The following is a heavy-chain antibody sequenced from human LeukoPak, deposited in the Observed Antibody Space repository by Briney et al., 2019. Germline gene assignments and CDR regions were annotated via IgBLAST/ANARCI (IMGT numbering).Heavy chain of an antibody. CDR2: MNPNGGNT. CDR1: GYTFTSYD. Sequence: GASVKVSCKASGYTFTSYDINWVRQATGQGLEWMGWMNPNGGNTGYAQKFQGRVTMTRNTSISTAYMELSSLRSEDTAVYYCARVTIYCSGGSCSEAGDYWGQGTLVTVSS. D-gene: IGHD2-15*01. J-gene: IGHJ4*02. CDR3: ARVTIYCSGGSCSEAGDY. V-gene: IGHV1-8*01.